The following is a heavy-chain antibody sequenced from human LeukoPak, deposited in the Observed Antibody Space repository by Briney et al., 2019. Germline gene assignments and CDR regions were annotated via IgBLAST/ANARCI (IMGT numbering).Heavy chain of an antibody. V-gene: IGHV3-30*18. CDR3: AKDRTVGASYWYFDL. CDR2: TSSDLNVK. CDR1: GFTFRNYV. Sequence: GGSPRLSCAASGFTFRNYVIHWVRQAPGKGLEWVAVTSSDLNVKLYADSVKGRFTISRDSSRNTLFLHMNTLRAEDTAIYYCAKDRTVGASYWYFDLWGRGTLVTVSS. J-gene: IGHJ2*01. D-gene: IGHD1-26*01.